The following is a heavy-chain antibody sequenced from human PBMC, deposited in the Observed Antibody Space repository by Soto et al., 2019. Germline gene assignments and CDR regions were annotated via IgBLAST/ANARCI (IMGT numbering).Heavy chain of an antibody. Sequence: PSDTLSLTCTVSGGSISSYYWSWIRQPPGKGLEWIGYIYYSGSTNYNPSLKSRVTISVDTSKNQFSLKLSSVTAADTAVYYCASLDYYDSSGYYFDYWGQGTLVTVSS. CDR2: IYYSGST. J-gene: IGHJ4*02. CDR1: GGSISSYY. V-gene: IGHV4-59*01. CDR3: ASLDYYDSSGYYFDY. D-gene: IGHD3-22*01.